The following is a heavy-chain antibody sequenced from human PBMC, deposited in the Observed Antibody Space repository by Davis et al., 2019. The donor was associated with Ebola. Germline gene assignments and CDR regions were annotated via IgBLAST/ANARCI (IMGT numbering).Heavy chain of an antibody. CDR1: GFTFSSYS. D-gene: IGHD6-13*01. CDR2: ISSSGSTI. CDR3: ARDTASSSWYPYYFGY. J-gene: IGHJ4*02. Sequence: GESLKISCAASGFTFSSYSMNWVRQAPGKGLEWVSYISSSGSTIYYADSVKGRFTISRDNAKNSLYLQMNSLRAEDTAVYYCARDTASSSWYPYYFGYWGQGTLVTVSS. V-gene: IGHV3-48*04.